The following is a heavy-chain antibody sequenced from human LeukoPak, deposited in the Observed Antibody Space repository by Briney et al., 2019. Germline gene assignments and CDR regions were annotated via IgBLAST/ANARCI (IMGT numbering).Heavy chain of an antibody. CDR3: ARDPRGYYDSSGYSD. Sequence: PGGSLRLSCAASGFTVSSNYMSWVRQAPGKGLEWVSVIYSGGSTYYADSVKGRFTISRDNAKNSLYLQMNSLRAEDTAVYYCARDPRGYYDSSGYSDWGQGTLVTVSS. V-gene: IGHV3-53*01. CDR1: GFTVSSNY. J-gene: IGHJ4*02. D-gene: IGHD3-22*01. CDR2: IYSGGST.